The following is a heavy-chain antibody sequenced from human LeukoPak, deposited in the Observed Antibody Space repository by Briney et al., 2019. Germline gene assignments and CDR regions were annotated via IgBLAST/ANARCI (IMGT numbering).Heavy chain of an antibody. D-gene: IGHD5-18*01. V-gene: IGHV3-23*01. J-gene: IGHJ4*02. Sequence: PGGSLRLSCAASGFTFSNFWMSWLRQAPGKGLEWVSAISGSGGSTYYADSVKGRFTISRDNSKNTLYLQMNSLRAEDTAVYYCAKDRRAGGYSYATDYWGQGTLVTVSS. CDR3: AKDRRAGGYSYATDY. CDR1: GFTFSNFW. CDR2: ISGSGGST.